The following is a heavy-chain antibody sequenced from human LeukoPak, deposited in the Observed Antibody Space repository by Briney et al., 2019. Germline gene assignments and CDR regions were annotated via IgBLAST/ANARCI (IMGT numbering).Heavy chain of an antibody. J-gene: IGHJ4*02. CDR3: ARYQYYYDSSGYPVDY. D-gene: IGHD3-22*01. CDR2: IIPILGIA. CDR1: GGTFSSHT. V-gene: IGHV1-69*02. Sequence: SVKASCKASGGTFSSHTISWVRQAPGQGLEWMGRIIPILGIANYAQKFQGRVTITADKSTSTAYMELSSLRSEDTAVYYCARYQYYYDSSGYPVDYWGQGTLVTVSS.